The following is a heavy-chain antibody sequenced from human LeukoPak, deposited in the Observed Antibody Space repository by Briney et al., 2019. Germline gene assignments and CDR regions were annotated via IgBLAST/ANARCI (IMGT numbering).Heavy chain of an antibody. Sequence: GGSLRLSCAASGFTFSSYSMNWVRQAPGKGLEWVSSISSSSSYIYYADSVKGRFTISRDNAKNSLYLQMNSLRAEDTAVYYCARDLRRYCSGGSCYPVGYYYGMDVWGQGTTVTVSS. CDR2: ISSSSSYI. D-gene: IGHD2-15*01. CDR3: ARDLRRYCSGGSCYPVGYYYGMDV. J-gene: IGHJ6*02. V-gene: IGHV3-21*01. CDR1: GFTFSSYS.